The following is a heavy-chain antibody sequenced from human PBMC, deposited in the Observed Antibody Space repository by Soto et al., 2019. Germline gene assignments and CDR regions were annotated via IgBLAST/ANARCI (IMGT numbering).Heavy chain of an antibody. CDR1: GFTFSSYG. V-gene: IGHV3-33*01. CDR3: AGTTSLYGSGPFDY. Sequence: GGSLRLSCAASGFTFSSYGMHWVRQAPGKGLEWVAVIWYDGSNKYYADSVKGRFTISRDNSKNTLYLQMNSLRAEDTAVYYCAGTTSLYGSGPFDYWGQGTLVTVSS. CDR2: IWYDGSNK. D-gene: IGHD3-10*01. J-gene: IGHJ4*02.